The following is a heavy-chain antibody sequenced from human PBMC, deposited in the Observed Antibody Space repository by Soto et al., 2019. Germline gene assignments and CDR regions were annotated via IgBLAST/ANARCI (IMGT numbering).Heavy chain of an antibody. D-gene: IGHD4-17*01. CDR1: GFTLSNYA. CDR2: SISSGGGS. Sequence: EVQVLESGGDLVQPGGSLRLSCEVSGFTLSNYAMTWVRQVPGKGLEWVASISSGGGSSHADSVKGRFTNSRDNSKNTVYLQMNSLRDEDTAVYYCGRDPNGDYVGAFDFWGQGTMVAVSS. J-gene: IGHJ3*01. V-gene: IGHV3-23*01. CDR3: GRDPNGDYVGAFDF.